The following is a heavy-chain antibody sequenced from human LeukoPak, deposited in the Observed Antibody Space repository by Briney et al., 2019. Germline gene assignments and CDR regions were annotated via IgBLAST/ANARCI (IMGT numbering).Heavy chain of an antibody. CDR3: ARSTYYYDSSGYLPEY. CDR2: IYYTGST. J-gene: IGHJ4*02. V-gene: IGHV4-39*07. CDR1: GGSISSNSYY. D-gene: IGHD3-22*01. Sequence: PSETLSLTCTVAGGSISSNSYYWGWIRQPPGKGLKWIVSIYYTGSTYYYPSLKSRVTRSVDTYKNQFSLKLSSVTAADTAVYYCARSTYYYDSSGYLPEYWGQGTLVTVSS.